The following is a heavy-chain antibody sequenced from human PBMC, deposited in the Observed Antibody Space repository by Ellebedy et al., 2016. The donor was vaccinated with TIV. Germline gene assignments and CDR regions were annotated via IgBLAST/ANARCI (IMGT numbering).Heavy chain of an antibody. CDR3: ARVGGGGHPPWGAFDV. D-gene: IGHD4-23*01. Sequence: ASVKVSCXASGIPFIGYNIHWVRQAPGQGLEWMGWINPLTGGTVYAQKFEDLITLTRDTSTTTAHLELTSLTSDDTAVYFCARVGGGGHPPWGAFDVWGQGTSVTVAS. CDR1: GIPFIGYN. V-gene: IGHV1-2*04. CDR2: INPLTGGT. J-gene: IGHJ3*01.